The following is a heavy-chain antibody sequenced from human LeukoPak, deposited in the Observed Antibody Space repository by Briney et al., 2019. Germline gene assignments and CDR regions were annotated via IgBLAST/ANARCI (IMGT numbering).Heavy chain of an antibody. V-gene: IGHV4-34*01. CDR3: ARGIYDSSGYYSRRAFDI. D-gene: IGHD3-22*01. J-gene: IGHJ3*02. Sequence: SETLSLTCAVYGGSFSDFYWTWIRQPPGKGLEWIGEIHHSGSTKYNLSLKSRVTISVDTSKNQFSLKLSSVTAADMAVYYCARGIYDSSGYYSRRAFDIWGQGTMVTVSS. CDR2: IHHSGST. CDR1: GGSFSDFY.